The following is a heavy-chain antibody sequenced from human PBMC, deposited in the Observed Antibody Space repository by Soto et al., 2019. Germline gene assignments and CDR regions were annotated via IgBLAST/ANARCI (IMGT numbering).Heavy chain of an antibody. V-gene: IGHV4-4*02. D-gene: IGHD1-20*01. CDR2: IYHSGST. Sequence: SETLSLTCAVSGGSISSSNWWSWVRQPPGKGLEWIGEIYHSGSTNYNPSLKSRVTISVDKSKNQFSLKLSSVTAADTAVYYCARVGITGTYGVDVWGQGTTVTVSS. J-gene: IGHJ6*02. CDR3: ARVGITGTYGVDV. CDR1: GGSISSSNW.